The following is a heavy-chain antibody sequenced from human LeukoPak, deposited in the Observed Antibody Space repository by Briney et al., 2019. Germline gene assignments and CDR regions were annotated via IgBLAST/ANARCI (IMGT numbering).Heavy chain of an antibody. V-gene: IGHV1-24*01. CDR1: GYTLTELS. D-gene: IGHD3-10*01. CDR3: ARPAGPYYYYGMDV. Sequence: GASVKVSCKVSGYTLTELSMHWVRQAPGKGLEWMGGFDPEDGETIYAQKFQGRVTMTTDTSTSTAYMELRSLRSDDTAVYYCARPAGPYYYYGMDVWGQGTTVTVSS. J-gene: IGHJ6*02. CDR2: FDPEDGET.